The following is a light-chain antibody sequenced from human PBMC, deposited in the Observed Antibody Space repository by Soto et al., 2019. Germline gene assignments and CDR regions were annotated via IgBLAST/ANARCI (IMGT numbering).Light chain of an antibody. CDR2: GAS. Sequence: EIVLTQSPGTLSLSPGERATLSCRASQSVSSSYLAWYQQKPGQAPRLLIYGASSRATGIPDRFSGSGSVTDFTLTISRLEPEDFAVYYCQQYCSSPPITFGPGTKVDIK. V-gene: IGKV3-20*01. J-gene: IGKJ3*01. CDR3: QQYCSSPPIT. CDR1: QSVSSSY.